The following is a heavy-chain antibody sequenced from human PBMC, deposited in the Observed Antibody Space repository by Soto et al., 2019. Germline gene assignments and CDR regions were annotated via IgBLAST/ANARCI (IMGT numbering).Heavy chain of an antibody. Sequence: SGPTLVNPTQTLTLTCTFSGFSLSTSGVGVGWIRQPPGKALEWLALIYWNDDKRYSPSLKSRLTITKDTSKNQVVLTMTNMDPVDTATYYCTHRLPLAVAGTGFDYWGQGTLVTVSS. CDR1: GFSLSTSGVG. V-gene: IGHV2-5*01. J-gene: IGHJ4*02. CDR3: THRLPLAVAGTGFDY. D-gene: IGHD6-19*01. CDR2: IYWNDDK.